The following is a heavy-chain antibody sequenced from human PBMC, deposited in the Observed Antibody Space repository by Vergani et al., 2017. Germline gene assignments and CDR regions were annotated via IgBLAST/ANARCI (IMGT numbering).Heavy chain of an antibody. J-gene: IGHJ4*02. CDR3: ARDPYDFWSGYYVDY. Sequence: QVQLVESGGGVVQPGRSLRLSCAASGFTFSSYAMHWVRQAPGKGLAWVAVISYDGSNKYYADSVKGRFTISRDNSKNTLYLQMNSLRAEDTAVYYCARDPYDFWSGYYVDYWGQGTLVTVSS. CDR1: GFTFSSYA. CDR2: ISYDGSNK. D-gene: IGHD3-3*01. V-gene: IGHV3-30*04.